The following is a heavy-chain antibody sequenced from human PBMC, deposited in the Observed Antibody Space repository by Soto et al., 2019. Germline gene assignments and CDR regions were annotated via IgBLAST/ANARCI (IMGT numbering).Heavy chain of an antibody. D-gene: IGHD3-22*01. CDR1: GFTFSSYS. CDR3: ARIYDSSGYYYSDY. CDR2: ISSSSSYI. V-gene: IGHV3-21*01. Sequence: GGSLRLSCAASGFTFSSYSMNWVRQAPGKGLEWVSSISSSSSYIYYADSVKGRFTISRDNAKNSLYLQMNSLRAEDTAVYYCARIYDSSGYYYSDYWGQGTLVTVSS. J-gene: IGHJ4*02.